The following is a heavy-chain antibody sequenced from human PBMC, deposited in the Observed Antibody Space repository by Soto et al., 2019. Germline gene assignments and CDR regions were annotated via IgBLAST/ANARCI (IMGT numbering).Heavy chain of an antibody. CDR3: ARERGNSDGVLLWFGEPGYAYYYYGMDV. CDR1: GFTFSSYG. Sequence: QVQLVESGGGVVQPGRSLRLSCAASGFTFSSYGMHWVRQAPGKGLEWVAVISYDGSNKYYADSVKGRFTISRDNSKNTLYLQMNSLRAEDTAVYYCARERGNSDGVLLWFGEPGYAYYYYGMDVWGQGTTVTVSS. J-gene: IGHJ6*02. D-gene: IGHD3-10*01. CDR2: ISYDGSNK. V-gene: IGHV3-30*03.